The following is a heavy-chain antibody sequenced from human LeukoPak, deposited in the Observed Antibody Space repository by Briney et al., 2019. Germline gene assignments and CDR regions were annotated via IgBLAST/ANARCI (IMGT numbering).Heavy chain of an antibody. Sequence: SQTLSLTCAISGDSVSSNIAAWSWIRQSPSRGLEWLGRTYYRSKWYNDYAVSMKSRITINSDTSKNQFSLHLISVTPEDTAVYYCARGDYGSGSYYQVVDYWGQGTLVTVSS. J-gene: IGHJ4*02. V-gene: IGHV6-1*01. CDR2: TYYRSKWYN. CDR3: ARGDYGSGSYYQVVDY. CDR1: GDSVSSNIAA. D-gene: IGHD3-10*01.